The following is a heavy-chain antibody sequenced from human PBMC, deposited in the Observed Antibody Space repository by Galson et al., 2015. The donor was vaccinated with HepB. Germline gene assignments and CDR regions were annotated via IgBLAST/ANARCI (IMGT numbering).Heavy chain of an antibody. CDR1: GFTFDNYA. CDR3: AREFGIAPAALGLKNWFDP. D-gene: IGHD2-2*01. Sequence: SLRLSCAASGFTFDNYAMHWIRQAPGEGLEWVAVVAYHGGNDHYADSVRGRFTMSRDNSKNTVYLQMNNLTTADTAVYYCAREFGIAPAALGLKNWFDPWGQGTRVTVSS. J-gene: IGHJ5*02. V-gene: IGHV3-30-3*01. CDR2: VAYHGGND.